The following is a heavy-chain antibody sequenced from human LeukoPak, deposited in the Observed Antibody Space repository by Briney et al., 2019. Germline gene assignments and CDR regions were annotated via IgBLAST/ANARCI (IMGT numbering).Heavy chain of an antibody. D-gene: IGHD6-19*01. J-gene: IGHJ4*02. V-gene: IGHV4-34*01. Sequence: PSETLSLTCAVYGGSFSGYYWSWIRQPPGKGLEWIGEINHSGSTNYNPPLKSRVTISVDTSKNQFSLKLSSVTAADTAVYYCARGRSSGWTNYFDYWGQGTLVTVSS. CDR1: GGSFSGYY. CDR2: INHSGST. CDR3: ARGRSSGWTNYFDY.